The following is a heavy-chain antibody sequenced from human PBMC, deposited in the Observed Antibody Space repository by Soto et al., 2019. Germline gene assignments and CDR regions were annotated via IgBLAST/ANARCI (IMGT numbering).Heavy chain of an antibody. V-gene: IGHV3-53*01. Sequence: EVQLVESGGGLIQPGGSLRLSCAASGFTVSSNYMSWVRQAPGKGLEWVSVIYSGGSTYYADSVKGRFTISRDNSKNTLYLQMNSLRAEDTAVYYCARSVTTYDYYCYGMDVWGQGTTVTVSS. CDR3: ARSVTTYDYYCYGMDV. CDR2: IYSGGST. CDR1: GFTVSSNY. J-gene: IGHJ6*02. D-gene: IGHD4-17*01.